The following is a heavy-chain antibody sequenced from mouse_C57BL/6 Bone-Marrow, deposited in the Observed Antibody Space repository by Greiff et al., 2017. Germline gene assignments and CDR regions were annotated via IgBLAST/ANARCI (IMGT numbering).Heavy chain of an antibody. V-gene: IGHV1-50*01. CDR3: AREGTTVPWYFDV. Sequence: VKLQQPGAELVKPGASVKLSCKASGYTFTSYWMQWVKQRPGQGLEWIGEIDPSDSYTNYNQKFKGKATLTVDKSSSTAYMQLSSLTSEDSAVYYCAREGTTVPWYFDVWGTGTTVTVSS. J-gene: IGHJ1*03. CDR2: IDPSDSYT. D-gene: IGHD1-1*01. CDR1: GYTFTSYW.